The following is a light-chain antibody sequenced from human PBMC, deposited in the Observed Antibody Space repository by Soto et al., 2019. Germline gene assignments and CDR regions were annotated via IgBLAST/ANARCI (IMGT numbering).Light chain of an antibody. V-gene: IGKV2-28*01. CDR1: ASLLHSNGYNC. J-gene: IGKJ4*02. CDR3: MQALQTPLT. Sequence: DIVMTQSPLSLPVTPGEPASISCRSSASLLHSNGYNCLDWYVQKPGQSPQLLIYFGSYRASGVPDRFSGSGSGTDFTLKISRVGAEDVGVYYCMQALQTPLTFGGGTKVEIK. CDR2: FGS.